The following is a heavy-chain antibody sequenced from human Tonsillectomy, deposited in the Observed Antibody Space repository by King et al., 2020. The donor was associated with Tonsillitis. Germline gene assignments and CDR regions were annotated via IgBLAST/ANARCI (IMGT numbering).Heavy chain of an antibody. CDR3: ARDSGYYDVWSGFYNHYYYGLDV. Sequence: VQLVESGGGLVQPGGSLRLSCAASGFTFSNYWMTWVRQAPGKGLEWVANIKPDGSEKYYVDSVKGRFTISRDNAKHSLYLQMNSLRAEDTAVYYCARDSGYYDVWSGFYNHYYYGLDVWGQGTTVTVSS. CDR1: GFTFSNYW. D-gene: IGHD3-3*01. J-gene: IGHJ6*02. V-gene: IGHV3-7*01. CDR2: IKPDGSEK.